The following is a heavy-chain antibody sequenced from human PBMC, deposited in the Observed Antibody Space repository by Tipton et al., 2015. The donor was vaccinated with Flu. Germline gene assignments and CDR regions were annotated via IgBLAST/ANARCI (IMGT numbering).Heavy chain of an antibody. V-gene: IGHV4-38-2*01. Sequence: TLSLTCVVSGYSVSGAYYWGWIRQPPGKGLEWIGSIYHTGSTFYNPSLRGRVTMSADTSKDHLSLGLTSVTAADTAVYYCAIRTFSFDPTISWGQGTTVTVSS. CDR3: AIRTFSFDPTIS. CDR2: IYHTGST. J-gene: IGHJ6*01. D-gene: IGHD1-26*01. CDR1: GYSVSGAYY.